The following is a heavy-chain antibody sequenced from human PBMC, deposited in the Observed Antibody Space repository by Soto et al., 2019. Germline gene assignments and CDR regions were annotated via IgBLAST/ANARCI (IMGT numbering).Heavy chain of an antibody. V-gene: IGHV4-31*03. D-gene: IGHD2-15*01. CDR1: GGSISSGGYY. J-gene: IGHJ4*02. Sequence: SETLSLTCTVSGGSISSGGYYWSWIRQHPGKGLEWIGYIYYSGSTYYNPSLKSRVTISVDTSKNQFSLKLSSVTAADTAVYYCARDRGGNPDYWGQGTLVTVSS. CDR2: IYYSGST. CDR3: ARDRGGNPDY.